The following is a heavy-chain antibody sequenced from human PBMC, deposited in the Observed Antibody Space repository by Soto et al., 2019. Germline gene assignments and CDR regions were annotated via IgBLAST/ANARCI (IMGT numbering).Heavy chain of an antibody. V-gene: IGHV4-31*03. CDR3: ARVKVTTESFDS. Sequence: SESLSLTCSVSGASINTGGFYWRWVRQYPGKGLDWIGYGSHTGSRYLNPSLRSRITISLDTPNNQFSLRLTSVTAADTAVYYCARVKVTTESFDSWGQGSLVTVSS. D-gene: IGHD4-17*01. CDR2: GSHTGSR. CDR1: GASINTGGFY. J-gene: IGHJ4*02.